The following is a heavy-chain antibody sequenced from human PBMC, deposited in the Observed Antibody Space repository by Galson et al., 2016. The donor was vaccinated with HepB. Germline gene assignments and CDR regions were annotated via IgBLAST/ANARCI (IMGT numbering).Heavy chain of an antibody. V-gene: IGHV1-18*01. D-gene: IGHD2-2*01. Sequence: SVRVSCKASGYTLTSYGMSWVRQAPGQGLEWMAWISPYNGKTKSAQKLQDRVTVTIDVSTSTAYMELRSLRSDDTAVYYCARSSLVPAYYGMDVWGQGTTVTV. CDR3: ARSSLVPAYYGMDV. J-gene: IGHJ6*02. CDR2: ISPYNGKT. CDR1: GYTLTSYG.